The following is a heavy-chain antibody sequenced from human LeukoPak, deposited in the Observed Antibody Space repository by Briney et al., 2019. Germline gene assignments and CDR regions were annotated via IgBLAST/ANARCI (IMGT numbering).Heavy chain of an antibody. Sequence: SVKVSCKASGGTFSSYAINWVRQAPGQGLEWMGGIIPIFGTANYAQKFQGRVTITTDESTSTAYMELSSLRSEDTAVYYCASGEAPIFDYWGQGTLVTVSS. CDR1: GGTFSSYA. CDR2: IIPIFGTA. J-gene: IGHJ4*02. D-gene: IGHD2-21*01. CDR3: ASGEAPIFDY. V-gene: IGHV1-69*05.